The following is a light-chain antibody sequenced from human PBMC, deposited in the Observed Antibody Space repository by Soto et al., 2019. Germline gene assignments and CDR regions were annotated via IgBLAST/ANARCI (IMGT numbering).Light chain of an antibody. Sequence: DIVMTQSPDSLAVSLGERATINCKSSQSVLYSSNNKNYLAWYQQKPGQPPKLLIYWASTRESGVPDRFSGSGSGTDFTLTISSLQAEDVAVYYCQQYYSTPRTFGVGTKVEIK. V-gene: IGKV4-1*01. CDR1: QSVLYSSNNKNY. CDR3: QQYYSTPRT. CDR2: WAS. J-gene: IGKJ4*01.